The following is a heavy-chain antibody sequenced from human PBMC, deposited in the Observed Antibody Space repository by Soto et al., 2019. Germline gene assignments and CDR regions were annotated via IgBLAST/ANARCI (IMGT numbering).Heavy chain of an antibody. Sequence: EVQLLESAGGLVQPGGSLRLSCAASGFTFSSYAMSWVRQAPGKGLEWVSTFTNYGATYYADSVKGRFTISRDNSKNTLYLQMNSLRAEDTAVYYCAREFASGSPNYDYWGLGTLVTDSS. D-gene: IGHD3-10*01. CDR1: GFTFSSYA. CDR3: AREFASGSPNYDY. CDR2: FTNYGAT. J-gene: IGHJ4*02. V-gene: IGHV3-23*01.